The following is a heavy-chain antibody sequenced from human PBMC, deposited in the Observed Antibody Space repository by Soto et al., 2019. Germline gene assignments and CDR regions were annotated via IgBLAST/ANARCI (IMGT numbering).Heavy chain of an antibody. Sequence: GGSMEISRASSGETFSSYAIIWVRQAPVKGLYCVSAIGGSGGNTYYADSVKGRFTISRDNSKNTLYLQMNSLRAEDTAVYYCAKEGYCSSTSCYLYYYGMDVWGQGTTVTVSS. CDR3: AKEGYCSSTSCYLYYYGMDV. V-gene: IGHV3-23*01. CDR1: GETFSSYA. CDR2: IGGSGGNT. J-gene: IGHJ6*02. D-gene: IGHD2-2*01.